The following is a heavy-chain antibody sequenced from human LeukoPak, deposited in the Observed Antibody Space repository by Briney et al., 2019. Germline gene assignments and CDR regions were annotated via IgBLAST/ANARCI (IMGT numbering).Heavy chain of an antibody. CDR3: SHCMTTVTTSPRLFDP. Sequence: TLSLTCTVSGGSISSYYWSWIRQPPGKALEWLALIYWDDDKRYSPSLKSRLTITKDTSKNQVVLTMTNMDPVDTATYYCSHCMTTVTTSPRLFDPWGQGILVTVSS. J-gene: IGHJ5*02. CDR1: GGSISSYYW. V-gene: IGHV2-5*08. D-gene: IGHD4-17*01. CDR2: IYWDDDK.